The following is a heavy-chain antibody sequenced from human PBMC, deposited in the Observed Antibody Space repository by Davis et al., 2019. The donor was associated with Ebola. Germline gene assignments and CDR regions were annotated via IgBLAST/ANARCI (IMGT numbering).Heavy chain of an antibody. J-gene: IGHJ4*02. CDR1: GFTFSDYY. V-gene: IGHV3-11*04. D-gene: IGHD3-16*01. CDR3: APRLGRTDY. CDR2: ISSSGSTK. Sequence: GESLKISCAASGFTFSDYYMSWIRQAPGKGLEWVSYISSSGSTKYYADSVKGRFTISRDNAENSLYLQMNSLRAEDTAVYYCAPRLGRTDYWGQGTLVTVSS.